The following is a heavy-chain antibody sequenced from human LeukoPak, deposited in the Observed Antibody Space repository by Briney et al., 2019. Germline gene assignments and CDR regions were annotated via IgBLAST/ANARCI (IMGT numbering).Heavy chain of an antibody. CDR1: GGTFSSYA. CDR2: IIPIFGTA. Sequence: SVKVSCKASGGTFSSYAISWVRQAPGQGLDWMGGIIPIFGTANYAQKFRGRVTLPADESRSTAYVELSSLRSEDTAVYYCARPFTVAATKSDDYGDYLSGIAWGDWGQGTLVTVSS. CDR3: ARPFTVAATKSDDYGDYLSGIAWGD. J-gene: IGHJ4*02. V-gene: IGHV1-69*01. D-gene: IGHD4-17*01.